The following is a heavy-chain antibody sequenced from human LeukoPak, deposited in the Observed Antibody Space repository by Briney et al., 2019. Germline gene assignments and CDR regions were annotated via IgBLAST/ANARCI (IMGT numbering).Heavy chain of an antibody. V-gene: IGHV3-48*04. CDR3: ARGALAVAGTGLDY. J-gene: IGHJ4*02. CDR1: GFTFSSYS. D-gene: IGHD6-19*01. CDR2: ISSSSSTI. Sequence: GGSLRLSCAASGFTFSSYSMNWVRQAPGKGLEWVSYISSSSSTIYYADSVKGRFTISRDNAKNSLYLQMNSLRAEDTAVYYCARGALAVAGTGLDYWGQGTLVTVSS.